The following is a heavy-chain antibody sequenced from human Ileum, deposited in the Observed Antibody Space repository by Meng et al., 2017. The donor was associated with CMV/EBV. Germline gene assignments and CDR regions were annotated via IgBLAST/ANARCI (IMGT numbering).Heavy chain of an antibody. CDR1: GFTFSSYS. CDR2: ISSSSYI. D-gene: IGHD6-13*01. Sequence: GESLKISCAASGFTFSSYSMNWVRQAPGKGLEWVSSISSSSYIYYADSVKGRFTISRDNAKNSLYLQMNSLRAEDTAVYYCARGQAGTCWGQGTLVTVSS. J-gene: IGHJ4*02. V-gene: IGHV3-21*01. CDR3: ARGQAGTC.